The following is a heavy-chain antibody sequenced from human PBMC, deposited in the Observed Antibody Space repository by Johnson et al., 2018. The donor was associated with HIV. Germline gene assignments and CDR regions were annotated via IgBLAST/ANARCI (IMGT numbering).Heavy chain of an antibody. CDR2: ISYDGSNK. V-gene: IGHV3-30*18. Sequence: QVQLVESGGGVVQPGRSLRLSCAASGFTVSSNYMSWVRQAPGKGLEWVAVISYDGSNKYYADAVTGRFTISRDNSKNTLYLQMNSLRAEDTAVYYCAKAMGGWLLAHAFDIWGQGTMVTVSS. D-gene: IGHD3-22*01. CDR1: GFTVSSNY. CDR3: AKAMGGWLLAHAFDI. J-gene: IGHJ3*02.